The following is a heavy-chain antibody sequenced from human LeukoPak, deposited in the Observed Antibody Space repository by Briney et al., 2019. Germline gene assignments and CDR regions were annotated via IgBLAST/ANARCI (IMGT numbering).Heavy chain of an antibody. Sequence: ASVKVSCKASGYTFTSYGISWVRQAPGQGLEWMGCISAYNGNTNYAQKLQGRVTMTTDTSTSTAYMELRSLRSDDTAVYYCARQQWRYYGSGSYQLDYWGQGTLVTVSS. D-gene: IGHD3-10*01. J-gene: IGHJ4*02. CDR3: ARQQWRYYGSGSYQLDY. CDR1: GYTFTSYG. CDR2: ISAYNGNT. V-gene: IGHV1-18*01.